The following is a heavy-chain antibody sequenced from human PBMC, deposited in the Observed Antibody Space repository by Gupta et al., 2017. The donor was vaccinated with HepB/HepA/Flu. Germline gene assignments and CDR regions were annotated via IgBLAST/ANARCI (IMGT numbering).Heavy chain of an antibody. CDR1: GFTFSSYG. V-gene: IGHV3-30*18. CDR3: AKDFEAVVYYFDY. J-gene: IGHJ4*02. Sequence: QVQLVESGGGVVQPGRSLRLSCAASGFTFSSYGMHWVRQAPGKGLEWVAVISYDGSNKYYADSVKGRFTISRDNSKNTLYLQMNSLRAEDTAVYYCAKDFEAVVYYFDYWGQGTLVTVSS. D-gene: IGHD3-22*01. CDR2: ISYDGSNK.